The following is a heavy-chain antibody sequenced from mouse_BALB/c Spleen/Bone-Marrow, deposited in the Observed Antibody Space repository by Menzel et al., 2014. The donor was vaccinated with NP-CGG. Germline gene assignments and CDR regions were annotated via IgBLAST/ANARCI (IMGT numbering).Heavy chain of an antibody. CDR1: GFTFSSFG. Sequence: EVQLVESGGGLVQPGGSRKLSCAASGFTFSSFGMHWVRQAPEKGLEWVAYISSGGSTYYPDSVKGRFTISRDNARNILYLQMSSLRSEDTAMYYCARGGGYDYGSWFAYWGQGPLVTVSA. D-gene: IGHD2-4*01. V-gene: IGHV5-6-5*01. CDR2: ISSGGST. CDR3: ARGGGYDYGSWFAY. J-gene: IGHJ3*01.